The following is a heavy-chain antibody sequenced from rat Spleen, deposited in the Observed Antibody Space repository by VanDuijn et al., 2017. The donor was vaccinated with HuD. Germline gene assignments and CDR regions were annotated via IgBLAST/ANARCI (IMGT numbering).Heavy chain of an antibody. CDR3: ARRPGDFDC. Sequence: EVQLVESGGGLVQPGRSLKLSCAASGFTFDDYHMAWVRQAPTKGLEWVATISYDGGSTDYRDSVKGRFTISRDNAKSTLYLQMDSLRSEDTATYYCARRPGDFDCWGQGVMVTVSS. J-gene: IGHJ2*01. CDR2: ISYDGGST. D-gene: IGHD1-4*01. V-gene: IGHV5-7*01. CDR1: GFTFDDYH.